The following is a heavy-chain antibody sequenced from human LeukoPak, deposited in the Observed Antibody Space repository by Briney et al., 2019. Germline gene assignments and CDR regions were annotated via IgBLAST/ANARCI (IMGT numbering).Heavy chain of an antibody. Sequence: ASVKVSCKASGYTFTSYDINWVRQATGQGLEWMGWMNPNSGNTGYAQKFQGRVTMTRNTSISTAYMELSSLRSDDTAVYYCARDERYDSSGCPFDYWGQGTLVTVSS. CDR3: ARDERYDSSGCPFDY. D-gene: IGHD3-22*01. V-gene: IGHV1-8*01. CDR1: GYTFTSYD. J-gene: IGHJ4*02. CDR2: MNPNSGNT.